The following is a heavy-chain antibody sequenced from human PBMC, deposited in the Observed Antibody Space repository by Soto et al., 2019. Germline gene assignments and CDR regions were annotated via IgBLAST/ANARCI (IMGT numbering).Heavy chain of an antibody. CDR3: ARQTDEDYYFDY. D-gene: IGHD2-21*02. CDR1: GGSISSSSYY. V-gene: IGHV4-39*01. Sequence: PSETLSLTCPVSGGSISSSSYYWGWIRQPPGKGLEWIGSIYYSGSTYYNPSLKSRVTISVDTSKNQFSLKLSSVTAADTAVYYCARQTDEDYYFDYWGQGTLVTVS. J-gene: IGHJ4*02. CDR2: IYYSGST.